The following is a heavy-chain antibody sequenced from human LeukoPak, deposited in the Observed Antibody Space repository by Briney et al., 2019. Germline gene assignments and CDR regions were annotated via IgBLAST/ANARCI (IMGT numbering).Heavy chain of an antibody. CDR3: ARTFYGSGSYYIPYYYYYMDV. Sequence: PSETLSLTCTVSGGSISSYYWSWIRQPPGKGLEWIGYIYYSGSTNYNPSLKSRVTISVDTSKNQFSLKLSSVTAADTAVYYCARTFYGSGSYYIPYYYYYMDVWGKGTTVTISS. CDR1: GGSISSYY. CDR2: IYYSGST. V-gene: IGHV4-59*01. D-gene: IGHD3-10*01. J-gene: IGHJ6*03.